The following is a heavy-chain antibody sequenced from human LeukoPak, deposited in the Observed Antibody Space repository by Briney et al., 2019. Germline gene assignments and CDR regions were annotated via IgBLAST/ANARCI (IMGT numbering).Heavy chain of an antibody. CDR1: GFTFSTYA. D-gene: IGHD3-10*01. J-gene: IGHJ4*02. V-gene: IGHV3-15*01. CDR2: IKSKTDGGTT. Sequence: SGGSLRLSCAASGFTFSTYAMSWVRQAPGKGLEWVGRIKSKTDGGTTDYAAPVKGRFTISRDDSKNTLYLQMNSLKTEDTAVYYCTTDLNTHSSILSGSPLFDYWGQGTLVTVSS. CDR3: TTDLNTHSSILSGSPLFDY.